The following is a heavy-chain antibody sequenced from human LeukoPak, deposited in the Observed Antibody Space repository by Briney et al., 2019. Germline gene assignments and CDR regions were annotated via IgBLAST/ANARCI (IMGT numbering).Heavy chain of an antibody. J-gene: IGHJ4*02. CDR1: GFTFSDYY. Sequence: GGSLRLSGAASGFTFSDYYMTWIRQAPGKGLEWLSYISGSGSYTNYADSVKGRFTTSRDNAKNSLYLQMNSLRAEDTAVYYCARVGSIAAAGTPDYWGQGTLVTVSS. CDR3: ARVGSIAAAGTPDY. V-gene: IGHV3-11*06. CDR2: ISGSGSYT. D-gene: IGHD6-13*01.